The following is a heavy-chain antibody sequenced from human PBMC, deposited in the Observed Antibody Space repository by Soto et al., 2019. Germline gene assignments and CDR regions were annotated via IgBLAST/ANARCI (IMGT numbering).Heavy chain of an antibody. CDR3: ARIAVVPAALDP. V-gene: IGHV4-4*02. J-gene: IGHJ5*02. Sequence: QVQLQESGPGLVKPSETLSLTCDVSGASISSSHWWCWLRQTPGKGLEWIGEVYHSGSANYNPSLKSRVTMSVDKSKIQFSLRLSSVTAADTALYYCARIAVVPAALDPWGQGTLVTVSS. CDR2: VYHSGSA. CDR1: GASISSSHW. D-gene: IGHD2-2*01.